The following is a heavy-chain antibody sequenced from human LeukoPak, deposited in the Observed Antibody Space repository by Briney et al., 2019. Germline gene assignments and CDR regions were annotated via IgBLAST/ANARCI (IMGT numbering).Heavy chain of an antibody. V-gene: IGHV3-15*01. Sequence: SWVRQAPGKGLEWVGRVKSKSDGGTTDYAAPVKGRFTISRDDSENMVYLQMNSLKTEDTAVYYCATDWHWGQGTLVTISS. CDR2: VKSKSDGGTT. CDR3: ATDWH. J-gene: IGHJ4*02.